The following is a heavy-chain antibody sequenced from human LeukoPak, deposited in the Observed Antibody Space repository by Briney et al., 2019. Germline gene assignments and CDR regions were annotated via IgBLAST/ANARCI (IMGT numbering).Heavy chain of an antibody. D-gene: IGHD2-21*01. Sequence: PGGSLRLSCAASGFTFSSYSMNWVRQAPGKGLEWVSYISSSSTTIFYADSVKGRFTISRDNAKNSLFLQMNGLRDEDTALYYCARERVIAAAGAGFDSWGQGTLVTVSS. CDR1: GFTFSSYS. CDR3: ARERVIAAAGAGFDS. CDR2: ISSSSTTI. J-gene: IGHJ4*02. V-gene: IGHV3-48*02.